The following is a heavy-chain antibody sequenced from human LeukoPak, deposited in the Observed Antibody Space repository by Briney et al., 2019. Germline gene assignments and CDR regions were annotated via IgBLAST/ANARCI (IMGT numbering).Heavy chain of an antibody. CDR3: VKVPLRFLGDY. Sequence: GGSLRLSCSASGXTFSSYAMHWVRQAPGKGLEYVSAISSNGGSTYYADSVKGRFTISRDNSKNTLYLQMSSLRAEDTAVYYCVKVPLRFLGDYWGQGTLVTVSS. J-gene: IGHJ4*02. CDR1: GXTFSSYA. D-gene: IGHD3-3*01. CDR2: ISSNGGST. V-gene: IGHV3-64D*09.